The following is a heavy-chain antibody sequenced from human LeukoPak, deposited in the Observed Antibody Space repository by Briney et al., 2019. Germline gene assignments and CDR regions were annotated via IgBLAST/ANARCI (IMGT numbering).Heavy chain of an antibody. CDR3: ARAMSFYYGSAFDY. Sequence: GGSLRLSCAASGFTFSSYSMNWVRQAPGEGLEWVSSSSTSSTYMYYADSVKGRFTISRDNAKSSLYLQMNSLRAEDTAVYYCARAMSFYYGSAFDYWGQGTLVTVSS. V-gene: IGHV3-21*01. CDR2: SSTSSTYM. J-gene: IGHJ4*02. D-gene: IGHD3-10*01. CDR1: GFTFSSYS.